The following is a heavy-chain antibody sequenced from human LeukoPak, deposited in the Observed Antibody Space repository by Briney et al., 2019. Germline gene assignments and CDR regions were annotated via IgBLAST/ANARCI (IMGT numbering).Heavy chain of an antibody. CDR1: GYSFTSYW. CDR3: ARWRRGSNYPTYYYYGMDV. Sequence: GESLKISCKGSGYSFTSYWIGWVRQMPGKGLEWMGIIYPGDSDTRYSPSFQGQVTTSADKSISTAYLQWSSLKASDTAMYYCARWRRGSNYPTYYYYGMDVWGQGTTVTVSS. J-gene: IGHJ6*02. V-gene: IGHV5-51*01. D-gene: IGHD1-7*01. CDR2: IYPGDSDT.